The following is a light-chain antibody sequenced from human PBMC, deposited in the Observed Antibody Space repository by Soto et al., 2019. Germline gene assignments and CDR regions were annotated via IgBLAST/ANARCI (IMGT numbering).Light chain of an antibody. CDR1: QSVYNY. V-gene: IGKV4-1*01. CDR3: QQYYSAPRT. Sequence: DIVMTQSPDSLAVSLGERATINCKSSQSVYNYLAWYQQRPGQPPKLLIFWASTRESGVPDRFSGSGSGTDFTLTISSLQTEDVAVYYCQQYYSAPRTFGQGTKLGIK. CDR2: WAS. J-gene: IGKJ2*01.